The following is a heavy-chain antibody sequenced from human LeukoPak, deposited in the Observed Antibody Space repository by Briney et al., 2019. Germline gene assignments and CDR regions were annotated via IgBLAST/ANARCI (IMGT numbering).Heavy chain of an antibody. CDR1: GVSISSSSYY. CDR2: IYYSGTT. D-gene: IGHD6-13*01. Sequence: SETLSLTCTVSGVSISSSSYYWGWFRQPPGKGLEWIGTIYYSGTTYYNPSLKSRVTISVDTSKKQFSVKLSSVTAADTAVYYCARSPGSRSGSIWYGGSSDYWGQEPWLPSPQ. J-gene: IGHJ4*01. V-gene: IGHV4-39*01. CDR3: ARSPGSRSGSIWYGGSSDY.